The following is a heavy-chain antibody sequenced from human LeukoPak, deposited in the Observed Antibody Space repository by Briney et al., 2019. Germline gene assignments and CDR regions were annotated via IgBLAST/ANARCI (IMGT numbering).Heavy chain of an antibody. CDR2: IYSDGSST. J-gene: IGHJ4*02. CDR1: GFTFSTYW. Sequence: GGSLRLSCAASGFTFSTYWMHWVRQAPGKGLVWVSRIYSDGSSTTYADSVKGGFTISRDNAKNTLYRQMNSLRAEDTAVYYCARVINSGWLGELSDWGQGTLVTVSS. D-gene: IGHD6-19*01. V-gene: IGHV3-74*01. CDR3: ARVINSGWLGELSD.